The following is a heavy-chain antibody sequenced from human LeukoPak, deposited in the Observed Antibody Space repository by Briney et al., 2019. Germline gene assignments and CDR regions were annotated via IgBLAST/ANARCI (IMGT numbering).Heavy chain of an antibody. J-gene: IGHJ4*02. V-gene: IGHV1-69*04. CDR1: GGTFSSYA. Sequence: ASVKVSCKASGGTFSSYAISWVRQAPGQGLEWMGRIIPILGIANYAQKFQGRVTITADKSTSTAYMELSSLRSEDTAVYYCARVETMVRGAIDYWGQGTLVTVSS. D-gene: IGHD3-10*01. CDR2: IIPILGIA. CDR3: ARVETMVRGAIDY.